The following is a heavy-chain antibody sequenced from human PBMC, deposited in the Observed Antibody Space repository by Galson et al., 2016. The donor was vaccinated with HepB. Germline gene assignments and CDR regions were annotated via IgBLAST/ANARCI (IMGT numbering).Heavy chain of an antibody. D-gene: IGHD3-10*01. CDR1: GFTFGDYA. CDR2: IRSNANGGSS. V-gene: IGHV3-49*03. J-gene: IGHJ5*02. Sequence: SLRLSCAASGFTFGDYAMSWFRQAPGKGLEWVGFIRSNANGGSSDYGVSVSDRFSISRDDSKSIAYLRMNSLKTEDTAVYYCTRAPGYYGLEFDPWGQGTLVTVSS. CDR3: TRAPGYYGLEFDP.